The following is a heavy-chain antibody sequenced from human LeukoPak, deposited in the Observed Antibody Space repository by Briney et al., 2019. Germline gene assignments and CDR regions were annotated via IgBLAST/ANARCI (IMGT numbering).Heavy chain of an antibody. D-gene: IGHD3-9*01. Sequence: GGSLRLSCAASGFTFSNYGMHWVRQAPGKGLERVAFIRYDETYKYYGDSVKGRFTISRDKSKNTLNLQMNSLRAEDTAVYYCAKDGPYHDILTGYRRTSAYYFDYWGQGTLVTVSS. CDR1: GFTFSNYG. CDR2: IRYDETYK. J-gene: IGHJ4*02. V-gene: IGHV3-30*02. CDR3: AKDGPYHDILTGYRRTSAYYFDY.